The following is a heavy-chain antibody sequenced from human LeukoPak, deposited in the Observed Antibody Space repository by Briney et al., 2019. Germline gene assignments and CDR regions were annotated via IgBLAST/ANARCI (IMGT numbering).Heavy chain of an antibody. J-gene: IGHJ3*02. CDR3: ARKGTFDI. Sequence: ASVRVSCKASGYTFTDYYMHWVRQAPGQGLEWMGWINPNSGGTNYAQKFQGRVTMTSDTSISTAYMELSKLRSDDTAVYYCARKGTFDIWGQGTMVTVSS. CDR2: INPNSGGT. D-gene: IGHD3-10*01. V-gene: IGHV1-2*02. CDR1: GYTFTDYY.